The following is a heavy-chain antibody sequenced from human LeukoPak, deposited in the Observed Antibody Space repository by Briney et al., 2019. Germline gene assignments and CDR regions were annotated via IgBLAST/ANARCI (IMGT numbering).Heavy chain of an antibody. CDR2: ISHSGDT. CDR3: ARTDYSLP. Sequence: SETLSLTCAVSGGSLSGYWWCWIRQSPGTGLEWIGEISHSGDTNYNPSFESRDAITLDTSNNQFSLHLSSVTAADTAVYYCARTDYSLPWGQGTLVTVSS. CDR1: GGSLSGYW. J-gene: IGHJ5*02. D-gene: IGHD4-11*01. V-gene: IGHV4-34*01.